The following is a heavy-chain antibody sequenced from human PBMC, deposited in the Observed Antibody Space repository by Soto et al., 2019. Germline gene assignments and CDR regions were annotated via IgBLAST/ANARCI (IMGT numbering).Heavy chain of an antibody. CDR2: IHHSGTT. J-gene: IGHJ4*02. CDR1: GGSISSSNW. CDR3: ARSYDYVWGIYRYFEY. D-gene: IGHD3-16*02. V-gene: IGHV4-4*02. Sequence: PSETLSLTCAVSGGSISSSNWLSWVRQPPGKGPEWIGEIHHSGTTNYNPSLNIRVTISVDKSKNQFSLNLSSVTAADTAVYFCARSYDYVWGIYRYFEYWGQGTLVTVSS.